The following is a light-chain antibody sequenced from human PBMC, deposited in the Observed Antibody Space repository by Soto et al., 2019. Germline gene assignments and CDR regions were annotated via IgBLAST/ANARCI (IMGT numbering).Light chain of an antibody. V-gene: IGKV2-30*01. Sequence: DVVMTQSPLSLAVTLGQPASISCRSRQSLRYGDGNTDLNWYHQRPGQSPRRLIYKVSNRDSGVPDRVSGSGSGTDFTLKISRVEAEDVGVYYCMQGTHWPPYTFGQGTKLEIK. J-gene: IGKJ2*01. CDR2: KVS. CDR1: QSLRYGDGNTD. CDR3: MQGTHWPPYT.